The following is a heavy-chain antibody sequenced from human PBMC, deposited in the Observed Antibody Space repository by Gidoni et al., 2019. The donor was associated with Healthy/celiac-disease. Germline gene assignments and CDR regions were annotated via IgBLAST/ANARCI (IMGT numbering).Heavy chain of an antibody. D-gene: IGHD2-15*01. V-gene: IGHV4-30-2*01. CDR1: GGSISSGGYS. CDR2: IYHSGST. CDR3: ARYIVVVVAASTLGAFDI. J-gene: IGHJ3*02. Sequence: QLQLQESGSGLVKPSQTLSLTCPVSGGSISSGGYSWSWIRQPPGKGLEWIGYIYHSGSTYYNPSLKSRVTISVDRSKNQFSLKLSSVTAADTAVYYCARYIVVVVAASTLGAFDIWAKGQWSPSLQ.